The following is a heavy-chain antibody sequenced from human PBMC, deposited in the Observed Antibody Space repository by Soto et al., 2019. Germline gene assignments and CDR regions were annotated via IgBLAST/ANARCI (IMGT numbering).Heavy chain of an antibody. J-gene: IGHJ6*02. CDR2: IIPIFGTA. V-gene: IGHV1-69*01. CDR3: ARDHVGDFWSGYTYGMDV. D-gene: IGHD3-3*01. CDR1: GGTFSSYA. Sequence: QVQLVQSGAEVKKPGSSVKVSCKASGGTFSSYAISWVRQAPGQGLEWMGGIIPIFGTANYAQKFQGRVTITADESTGTAYMELSSLRSEDTAVYYCARDHVGDFWSGYTYGMDVWGQGTTVTVSS.